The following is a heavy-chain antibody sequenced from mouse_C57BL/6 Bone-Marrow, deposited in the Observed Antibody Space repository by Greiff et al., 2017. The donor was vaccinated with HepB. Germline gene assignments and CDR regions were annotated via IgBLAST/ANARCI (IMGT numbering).Heavy chain of an antibody. CDR3: ACYCGSSYGWYFDV. V-gene: IGHV1-72*01. J-gene: IGHJ1*03. Sequence: QVQLQQSGAELVKPGASVKLSCKASGYTFTSYWMHWVKQRPGRGLEWIGRIDPNSGGTKYNEKFKSKATLTVDKPSSTAYMQLSSLTSEDSAVYYCACYCGSSYGWYFDVWGTGTTVTVSS. CDR2: IDPNSGGT. CDR1: GYTFTSYW. D-gene: IGHD1-1*01.